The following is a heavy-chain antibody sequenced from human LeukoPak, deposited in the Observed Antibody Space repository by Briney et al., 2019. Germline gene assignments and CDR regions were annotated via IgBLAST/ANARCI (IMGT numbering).Heavy chain of an antibody. CDR2: INPSGGST. J-gene: IGHJ4*02. V-gene: IGHV1-46*01. CDR3: ARDSIPVAGTFDY. D-gene: IGHD6-19*01. Sequence: ASVKVSCKASGYTFTSYYMHWVRQAPGQGLEWMGIINPSGGSTSYAQNFQGRVTMTRDTSTSTVYMELSSLRSEDTVVYYCARDSIPVAGTFDYWGQGTLVTVSS. CDR1: GYTFTSYY.